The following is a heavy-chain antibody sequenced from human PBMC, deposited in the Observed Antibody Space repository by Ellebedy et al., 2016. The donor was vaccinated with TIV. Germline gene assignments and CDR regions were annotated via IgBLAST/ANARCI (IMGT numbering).Heavy chain of an antibody. CDR2: IIPIFGTA. D-gene: IGHD3-22*01. Sequence: AASVKVSCKASGGTFSSYAISWVRQAPGQGLEWMGGIIPIFGTANYAQKFQGRVTITADESTSTAYMELSSLRSEDTAVYYCTSGYYYDSSGYYYGGYWGQGTLVTVSS. V-gene: IGHV1-69*13. CDR1: GGTFSSYA. CDR3: TSGYYYDSSGYYYGGY. J-gene: IGHJ4*02.